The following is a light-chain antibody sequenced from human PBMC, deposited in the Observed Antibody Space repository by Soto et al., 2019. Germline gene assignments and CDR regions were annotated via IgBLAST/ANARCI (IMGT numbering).Light chain of an antibody. V-gene: IGKV3-20*01. CDR1: QSVSSTY. CDR2: GAS. CDR3: NHYASSRHT. Sequence: DIAQQQSTVTLALYPGARASLSCRASQSVSSTYLAWYHHKPGQAPRLLIYGASIRAADIPDRVIATVSRTDLTLTISGLEPEDFAVYCCNHYASSRHTFFPVTKLDIK. J-gene: IGKJ2*01.